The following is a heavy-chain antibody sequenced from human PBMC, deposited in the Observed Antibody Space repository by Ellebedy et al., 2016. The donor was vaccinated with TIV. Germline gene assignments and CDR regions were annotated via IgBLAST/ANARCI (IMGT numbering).Heavy chain of an antibody. J-gene: IGHJ6*02. V-gene: IGHV3-74*01. CDR3: ARDFYLDV. CDR1: GFPFSSYW. CDR2: IKSDGSDT. D-gene: IGHD2/OR15-2a*01. Sequence: GESLKISCAASGFPFSSYWMYWVRQAPGQGPVWVSRIKSDGSDTDYADSVKGRFTISRDNAKNTLSLQMNSLSAEDTAIYYCARDFYLDVWGQGTTVTVSS.